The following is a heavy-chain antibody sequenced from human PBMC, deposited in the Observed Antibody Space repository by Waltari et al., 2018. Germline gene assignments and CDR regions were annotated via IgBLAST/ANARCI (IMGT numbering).Heavy chain of an antibody. Sequence: QVQLVQSGAEVKKPGASVKVSCKVSGNTLTELSMHWVRQAPGKGLEWMGGFEPEDGETSDAQAFQGRVTVTEDTSTDTAYMEVSSLRSEDTAVYYCATSPIALFGTLYWGQGTLVTVSS. J-gene: IGHJ4*02. CDR3: ATSPIALFGTLY. CDR2: FEPEDGET. D-gene: IGHD6-13*01. CDR1: GNTLTELS. V-gene: IGHV1-24*01.